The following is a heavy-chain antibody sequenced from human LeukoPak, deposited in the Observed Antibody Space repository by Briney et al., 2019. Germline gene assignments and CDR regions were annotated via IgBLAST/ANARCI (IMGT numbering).Heavy chain of an antibody. CDR2: IIPIFGTA. V-gene: IGHV1-69*05. J-gene: IGHJ6*03. CDR3: ASVATNPFYYYYYYMDV. CDR1: GGTFSSYA. Sequence: SVKVSCKASGGTFSSYAISWVRQAPGQGLEWMGGIIPIFGTANYAQKFQGRVTITTDESTSTAYMELSTLRSEDTAVYYCASVATNPFYYYYYYMDVWGKGTTVTVSS. D-gene: IGHD5-12*01.